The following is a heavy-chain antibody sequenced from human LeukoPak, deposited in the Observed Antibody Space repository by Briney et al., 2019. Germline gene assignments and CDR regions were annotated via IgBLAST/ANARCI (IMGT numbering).Heavy chain of an antibody. CDR3: ATAYSSGQKDAFDI. CDR1: CGSISSGGYY. J-gene: IGHJ3*02. Sequence: SQTLSLTCTVSCGSISSGGYYWSWIRKPPGKGLEWIGYIYHSGSTYYNPSFKSRVTISVDRSKNQFSLKLSSVTAADTAVYYCATAYSSGQKDAFDIWGQGTMVTVSS. V-gene: IGHV4-30-2*01. D-gene: IGHD6-19*01. CDR2: IYHSGST.